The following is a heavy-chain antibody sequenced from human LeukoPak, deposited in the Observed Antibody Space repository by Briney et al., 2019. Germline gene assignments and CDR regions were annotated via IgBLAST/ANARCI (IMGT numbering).Heavy chain of an antibody. V-gene: IGHV3-7*01. D-gene: IGHD2-2*01. Sequence: GGSLRLSCAASGFTFSSYWMSWVRQAPGKGLEWVANIKQDGSEKYYVDSVKGRLTISRDNAKNSLYLQMNSLRAEDTAVYYCARDCSSTSCYQYGVDYWGQGTLVTVSS. CDR1: GFTFSSYW. CDR3: ARDCSSTSCYQYGVDY. CDR2: IKQDGSEK. J-gene: IGHJ4*02.